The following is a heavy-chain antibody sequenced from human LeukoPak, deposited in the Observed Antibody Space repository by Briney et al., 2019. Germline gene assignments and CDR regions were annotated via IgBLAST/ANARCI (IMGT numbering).Heavy chain of an antibody. CDR3: ASHSGYDYFDY. CDR1: GGSVSSYY. V-gene: IGHV4-59*02. J-gene: IGHJ4*02. CDR2: KYNSGST. D-gene: IGHD5-12*01. Sequence: SETLSLTCTVSGGSVSSYYWSWIRQPPGKGLEWIGYKYNSGSTNYNPSLKSRVTISVDTSKNQFSLKLSSVTAADTAVYYYASHSGYDYFDYWGQGTLVTVSS.